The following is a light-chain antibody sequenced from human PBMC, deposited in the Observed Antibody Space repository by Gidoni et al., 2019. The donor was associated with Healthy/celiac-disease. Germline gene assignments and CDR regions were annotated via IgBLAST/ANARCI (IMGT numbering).Light chain of an antibody. CDR2: EAS. V-gene: IGKV3-11*01. CDR3: QQRSNWPPVT. CDR1: QSVSSY. J-gene: IGKJ4*01. Sequence: EIVLTQSPATLSSSPGERATLSCRASQSVSSYLAWYHQKPGQAPRLLIYEASNRPTGIPARFSGSGSGTDFTLPISSLEPEDFAVYYCQQRSNWPPVTFGGGTKVEIK.